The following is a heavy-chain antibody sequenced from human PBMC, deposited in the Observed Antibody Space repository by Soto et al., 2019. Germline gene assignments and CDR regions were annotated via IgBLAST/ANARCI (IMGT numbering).Heavy chain of an antibody. CDR3: ARHSSSWYSGRTYNWFDP. J-gene: IGHJ5*02. CDR1: GGSISSYY. V-gene: IGHV4-59*08. D-gene: IGHD6-13*01. CDR2: IYYSGST. Sequence: QVQLQESGPGLVKPSETLSLTCTVSGGSISSYYWSWIRQPPGKGLEWIGYIYYSGSTNYNPSLKSRVTISVDTSKNQFSLKLSSVTAADTAVYYCARHSSSWYSGRTYNWFDPWGQGTLVTVSS.